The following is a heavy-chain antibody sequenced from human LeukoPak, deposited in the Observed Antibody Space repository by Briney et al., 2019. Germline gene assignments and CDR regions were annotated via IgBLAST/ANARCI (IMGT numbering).Heavy chain of an antibody. CDR3: ARDKGYSSGWYKRCYYYMDV. Sequence: ASVKVSCKASGYTFTGYYMHWVRQAPGQGLEWMGIINPSGGSTSYAQKFQGRVTMTRDMSTSTVYMELSSLRSEDTAVYYCARDKGYSSGWYKRCYYYMDVWGKGTTVTVSS. CDR1: GYTFTGYY. D-gene: IGHD6-19*01. V-gene: IGHV1-46*01. CDR2: INPSGGST. J-gene: IGHJ6*03.